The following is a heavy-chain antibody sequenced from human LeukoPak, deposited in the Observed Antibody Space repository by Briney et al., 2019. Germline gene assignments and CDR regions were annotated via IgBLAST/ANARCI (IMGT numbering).Heavy chain of an antibody. CDR1: GFIFSHYG. CDR2: IWSDGTNR. V-gene: IGHV3-33*01. D-gene: IGHD4-11*01. J-gene: IGHJ4*02. Sequence: GGSLRLSCAASGFIFSHYGMHGVRPAPGKGREWVAVIWSDGTNRYYADSVKGRFSINRDDSQKRVFLQMNSLRAEDTAVYYCARDAQRGFDYSNSLQYWGQGALVTVSS. CDR3: ARDAQRGFDYSNSLQY.